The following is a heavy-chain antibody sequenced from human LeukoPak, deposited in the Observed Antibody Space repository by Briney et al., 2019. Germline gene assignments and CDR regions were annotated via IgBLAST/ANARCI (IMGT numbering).Heavy chain of an antibody. CDR2: IYTSGST. CDR3: ARGSGYSYGYPLDY. D-gene: IGHD5-18*01. Sequence: SETLSLTCNVSGGSISNYYWSWIRQPAGKGLEWIGRIYTSGSTNYNPSLKSRVTMSVDTSKNQFTLNLSSVTAADTAVYYCARGSGYSYGYPLDYWGQGTLVTVSP. CDR1: GGSISNYY. J-gene: IGHJ4*02. V-gene: IGHV4-4*07.